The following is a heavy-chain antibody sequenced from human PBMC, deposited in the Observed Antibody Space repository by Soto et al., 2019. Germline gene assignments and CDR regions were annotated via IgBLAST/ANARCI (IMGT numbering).Heavy chain of an antibody. CDR2: ISYDGSNK. D-gene: IGHD2-2*01. V-gene: IGHV3-30-3*01. CDR1: GFTFSSYA. J-gene: IGHJ6*02. CDR3: ARAGDCSSTSCYYNYYGMDV. Sequence: QVQLVESGGGVVQPGRSLRLSCAASGFTFSSYAMHWVRQAPGKGLEWVAVISYDGSNKYYADSVKGRFTISRDNSKNTVYLQMNSLRAEDTAVYYCARAGDCSSTSCYYNYYGMDVWGQGTTVTVSS.